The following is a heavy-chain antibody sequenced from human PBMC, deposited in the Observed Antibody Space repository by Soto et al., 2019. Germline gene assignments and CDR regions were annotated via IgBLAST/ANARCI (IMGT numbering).Heavy chain of an antibody. D-gene: IGHD1-1*01. CDR1: GGSISSSNW. CDR2: IYHSGST. J-gene: IGHJ5*02. CDR3: VRDGTKTLRDWFDP. Sequence: SETLSLTCAVSGGSISSSNWWSWVRQPPGKGLEWIGEIYHSGSTNYNPSLKSRVTISVDKSKEQFSLKLRSVTAADTAVYYCVRDGTKTLRDWFDPWGQGISVTVSS. V-gene: IGHV4-4*02.